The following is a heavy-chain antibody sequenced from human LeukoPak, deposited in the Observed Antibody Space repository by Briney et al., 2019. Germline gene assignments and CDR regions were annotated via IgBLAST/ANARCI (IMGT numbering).Heavy chain of an antibody. J-gene: IGHJ5*02. V-gene: IGHV1-24*01. CDR2: FDPEDGET. CDR1: GYTLTELS. CDR3: ASEPVSRFANWFDP. Sequence: GASVKVSCKVSGYTLTELSMHWVRQAPGKGREWMGGFDPEDGETIYAQKFQGRVTMTEDTSTDTAYMELSSLRSEDTAVYYCASEPVSRFANWFDPWGQGTLVTVSS. D-gene: IGHD1-14*01.